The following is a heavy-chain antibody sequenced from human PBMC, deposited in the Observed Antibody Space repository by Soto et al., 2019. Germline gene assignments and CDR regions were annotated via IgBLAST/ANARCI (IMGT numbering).Heavy chain of an antibody. J-gene: IGHJ3*02. Sequence: PGGSLRLSCAASGFTFSDYYMSWIRQAPGKGLEWVSYISSSGSTIYYADSVKGRFTISRDNAKNSLYLQMNSLRAEDTAVYYCARPYCSGGSCYFGGAFDIWGQGTMVTVSS. CDR3: ARPYCSGGSCYFGGAFDI. CDR1: GFTFSDYY. CDR2: ISSSGSTI. V-gene: IGHV3-11*01. D-gene: IGHD2-15*01.